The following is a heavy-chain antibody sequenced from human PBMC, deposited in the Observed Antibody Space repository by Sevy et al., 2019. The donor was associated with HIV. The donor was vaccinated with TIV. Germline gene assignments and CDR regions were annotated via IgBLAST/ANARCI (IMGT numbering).Heavy chain of an antibody. J-gene: IGHJ4*02. D-gene: IGHD3-22*01. V-gene: IGHV4-39*01. CDR2: VSYGGST. Sequence: SETLSLTCTVSGGSIGSNSFYWGWIRQPPGKELEWIGTVSYGGSTDYNPSLRSRVTISVDPSKKQFSLKCSSVTAAGTAVYYRARQKVRSAYYYDTSGRQGKADFDSWGQGTLVTVSS. CDR3: ARQKVRSAYYYDTSGRQGKADFDS. CDR1: GGSIGSNSFY.